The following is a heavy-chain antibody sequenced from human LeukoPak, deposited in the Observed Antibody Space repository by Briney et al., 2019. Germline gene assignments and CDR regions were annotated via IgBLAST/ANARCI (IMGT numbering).Heavy chain of an antibody. V-gene: IGHV3-7*01. CDR3: ARDAIHSHIVVVTATGSWFDP. D-gene: IGHD2-21*02. CDR1: GFTFSNYS. CDR2: IQQDGSGK. Sequence: PGGSLRLSCAASGFTFSNYSMTWARQAPGKGLEWVANIQQDGSGKYYVDSVKGRFSISRDNAKSSLFLQMNSLRAEDTAVYYCARDAIHSHIVVVTATGSWFDPWGQGTLVTVSS. J-gene: IGHJ5*02.